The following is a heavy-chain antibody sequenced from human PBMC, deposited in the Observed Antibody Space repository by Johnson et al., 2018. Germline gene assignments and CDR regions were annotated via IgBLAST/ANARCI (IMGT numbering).Heavy chain of an antibody. J-gene: IGHJ4*02. CDR3: AKDWFSDDRSGDLDY. Sequence: EVQLVESGGGLVQPGGSLRPSCAASGFAFSSYVLHWVRRAPGKGPEWVSAIGTGGDTYYADSVMGRFTISRDNAKNTLYLQMNSLRAEDTAVYYCAKDWFSDDRSGDLDYWGQGSLVTVSS. CDR2: IGTGGDT. CDR1: GFAFSSYV. V-gene: IGHV3-47*02. D-gene: IGHD3-22*01.